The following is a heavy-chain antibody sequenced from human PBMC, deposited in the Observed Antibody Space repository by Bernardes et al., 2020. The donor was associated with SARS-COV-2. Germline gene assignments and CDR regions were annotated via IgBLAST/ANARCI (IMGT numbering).Heavy chain of an antibody. J-gene: IGHJ4*02. V-gene: IGHV3-23*01. CDR2: ISGSGDRT. D-gene: IGHD3-22*01. CDR3: AKGRDSGYLVPFDY. CDR1: GFTFSSYA. Sequence: VGSLILSCAASGFTFSSYAMSWVRQAPGTGLEWVSGISGSGDRTNYAGSVKGRFTISRDTSTSTLYLQRNSLRAEDTAVYYCAKGRDSGYLVPFDYCGQGTLVTVSS.